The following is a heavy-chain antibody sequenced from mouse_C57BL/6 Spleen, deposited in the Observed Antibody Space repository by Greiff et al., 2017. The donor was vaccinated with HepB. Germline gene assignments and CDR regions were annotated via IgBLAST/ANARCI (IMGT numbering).Heavy chain of an antibody. D-gene: IGHD1-1*01. CDR2: ISDGGSYT. V-gene: IGHV5-4*03. CDR1: GFTFSSYA. CDR3: ARNYGSSYQYYFDY. Sequence: EVMLVESGGGLVKPGGSLKLSCAASGFTFSSYAMSWVRQTPGKRLEWVATISDGGSYTYYPDNVKGRFTISRDNAKNNLYLQMSHLKSEDTAMYYCARNYGSSYQYYFDYWGQGTTLTVSS. J-gene: IGHJ2*01.